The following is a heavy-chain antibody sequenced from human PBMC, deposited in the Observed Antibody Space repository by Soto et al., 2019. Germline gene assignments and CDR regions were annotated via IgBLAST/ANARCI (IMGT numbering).Heavy chain of an antibody. CDR1: GYTFTDYF. CDR3: AKASDYYTMDV. D-gene: IGHD6-19*01. V-gene: IGHV1-2*04. CDR2: TNPKSGAT. Sequence: QAQLVQSGAEVKKSGASVKVSCRASGYTFTDYFVHWVRQAPRQGPEWVGWTNPKSGATKDAPKFQGWVTMTRDTAISTAYMEVSSLKSDDTAVYYCAKASDYYTMDVWGQGTPVTVSS. J-gene: IGHJ6*02.